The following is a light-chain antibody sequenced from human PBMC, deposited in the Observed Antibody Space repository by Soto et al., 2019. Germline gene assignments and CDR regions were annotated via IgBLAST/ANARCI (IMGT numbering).Light chain of an antibody. CDR2: KAS. Sequence: DIQMTQSPSTLSASVGDRVTITCRASQSISTWLAWYPQKPGKAPKLLIYKASSLESGVPSEFSGSGSGTEFTLTISSLQPDDFATYYCQQYSTYPWTFGQGTKVEI. V-gene: IGKV1-5*03. CDR1: QSISTW. J-gene: IGKJ1*01. CDR3: QQYSTYPWT.